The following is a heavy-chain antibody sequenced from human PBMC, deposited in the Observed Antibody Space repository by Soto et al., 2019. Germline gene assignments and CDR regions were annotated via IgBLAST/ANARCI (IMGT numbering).Heavy chain of an antibody. Sequence: SETLSLTCVVYDGSLTEYHWSWVRQTPGKGLEWIGEVSHHGTSHYNPSLGSRVIMSFDTSKDQFSLTLQSVTAADTGIYYCARGQSAVDVLFPTPVPFDPWGPGTPVTVPS. CDR2: VSHHGTS. J-gene: IGHJ5*02. V-gene: IGHV4-34*01. CDR3: ARGQSAVDVLFPTPVPFDP. D-gene: IGHD1-1*01. CDR1: DGSLTEYH.